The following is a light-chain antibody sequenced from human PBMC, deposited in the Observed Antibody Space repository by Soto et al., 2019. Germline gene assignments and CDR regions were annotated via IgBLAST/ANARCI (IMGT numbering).Light chain of an antibody. CDR3: QHYGTSPFT. CDR1: QSVRSSY. J-gene: IGKJ3*01. V-gene: IGKV3-20*01. Sequence: IVLTQSPGTLSLSPGERATLSCRASQSVRSSYLAWYQQKPGQAPRLLIYGVSGRAAGIPDRFSGSESGTDFTLTISRLEPEDFAVYYCQHYGTSPFTFGPGTKLEIK. CDR2: GVS.